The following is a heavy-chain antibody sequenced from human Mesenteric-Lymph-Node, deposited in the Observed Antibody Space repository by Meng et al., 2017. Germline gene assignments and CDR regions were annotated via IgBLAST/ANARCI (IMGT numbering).Heavy chain of an antibody. Sequence: GGSLRLSCAASGFTFNNYAMSCVRQAPGKGLEWVSGISGSGGSTYYADSVKGRFTISRDNSKNTLYLQMNSLRAEDTAIYYCAKEGTDCSSTSCTFDYWGQGTLVTVSS. J-gene: IGHJ4*02. CDR2: ISGSGGST. CDR1: GFTFNNYA. D-gene: IGHD2-2*01. CDR3: AKEGTDCSSTSCTFDY. V-gene: IGHV3-23*01.